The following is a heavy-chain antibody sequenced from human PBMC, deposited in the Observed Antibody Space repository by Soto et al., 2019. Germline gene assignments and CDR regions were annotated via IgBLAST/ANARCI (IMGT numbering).Heavy chain of an antibody. V-gene: IGHV3-23*01. D-gene: IGHD6-13*01. CDR1: GFTFINYA. J-gene: IGHJ4*02. CDR2: ITGSGGTT. Sequence: EVQVLESGGGLVQPGESLRLSCAASGFTFINYAMSWVRQAPGKGLEWVSAITGSGGTTYYADSVKGRFTISRDNAKNSLYLQMNSLRDEDTAVYYCARNSIAAARSKQNYYFDYWGQGTLVTVSS. CDR3: ARNSIAAARSKQNYYFDY.